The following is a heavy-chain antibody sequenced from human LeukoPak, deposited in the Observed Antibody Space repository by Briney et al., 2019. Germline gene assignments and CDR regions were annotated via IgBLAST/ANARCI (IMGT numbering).Heavy chain of an antibody. CDR1: GGSISRYY. CDR2: VLYSGST. Sequence: SGTLSLTCTVSGGSISRYYWTWIRQAPGKGLEWIGYVLYSGSTNYNPSLKSRVTISVDTSKNQFSLKLISVTAADTAVYFCARSSQYNSGWYAYWGQGTLVTVSS. CDR3: ARSSQYNSGWYAY. J-gene: IGHJ4*02. V-gene: IGHV4-59*01. D-gene: IGHD6-19*01.